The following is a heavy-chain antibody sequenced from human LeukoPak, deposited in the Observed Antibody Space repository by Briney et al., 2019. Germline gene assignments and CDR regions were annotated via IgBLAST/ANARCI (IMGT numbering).Heavy chain of an antibody. V-gene: IGHV4-34*01. D-gene: IGHD3-10*01. CDR1: GGSFSGYY. J-gene: IGHJ4*02. CDR3: ERGGGPGLVDY. Sequence: PSETLCLTCAVYGGSFSGYYWSWIRQPPGKGLEWIGEINHSGSTNYNPSFKSRGIISVDTYKNKFSQKLSTVTAADAAVVYCERGGGPGLVDYWGQETLVTVSS. CDR2: INHSGST.